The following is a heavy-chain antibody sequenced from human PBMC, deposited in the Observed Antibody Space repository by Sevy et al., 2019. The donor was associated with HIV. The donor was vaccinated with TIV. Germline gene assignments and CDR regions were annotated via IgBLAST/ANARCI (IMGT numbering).Heavy chain of an antibody. D-gene: IGHD5-18*01. CDR1: GGSISSYY. Sequence: SETLSLTRTVSGGSISSYYWSWIRQPPGKGLEWIGYIYYSGSTNYNPSLKSRVTISVDTSKNQFSLKLSSVTAADTAVYYCARSDTAMGYYYYGMDVWGQGTTVTVSS. CDR2: IYYSGST. CDR3: ARSDTAMGYYYYGMDV. V-gene: IGHV4-59*01. J-gene: IGHJ6*02.